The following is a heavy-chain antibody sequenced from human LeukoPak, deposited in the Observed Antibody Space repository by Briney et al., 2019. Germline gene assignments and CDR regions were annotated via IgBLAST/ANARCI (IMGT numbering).Heavy chain of an antibody. CDR1: GGTFSSYA. CDR3: AREATGYCSSTSCSRGFDP. Sequence: RASVKVSCKASGGTFSSYAISWVRQAPGQGLEWMGRIIPIFGIANYAQKFQGRVTITADKSTSTAYMELSILRSEDTAVYYCAREATGYCSSTSCSRGFDPWGQGTLVTVSS. V-gene: IGHV1-69*04. D-gene: IGHD2-2*01. J-gene: IGHJ5*02. CDR2: IIPIFGIA.